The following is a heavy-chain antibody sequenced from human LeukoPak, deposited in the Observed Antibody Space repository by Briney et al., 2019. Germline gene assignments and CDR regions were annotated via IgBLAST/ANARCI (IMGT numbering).Heavy chain of an antibody. CDR3: ASKLWFGELPPYYYYGMDV. Sequence: ASVKVSCKDSGGTFSSYAISWVRQAPGQGLEWMGGIIPIFGTANYAQKFQGRVTITADESTSTAYMELSSLRSEDTAVYYCASKLWFGELPPYYYYGMDVWGQGTTVTVSS. D-gene: IGHD3-10*01. CDR2: IIPIFGTA. V-gene: IGHV1-69*13. J-gene: IGHJ6*02. CDR1: GGTFSSYA.